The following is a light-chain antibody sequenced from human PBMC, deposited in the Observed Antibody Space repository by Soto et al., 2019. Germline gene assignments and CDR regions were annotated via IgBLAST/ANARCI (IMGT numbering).Light chain of an antibody. CDR2: LGS. Sequence: DIVVTQSPLTLPVTPGETASISCRSSQSLLHSNGYNYLDWYLQKPGQSPQLLIYLGSTRASGVPDRFSGSGSGTDFTLKISRVEAEDVGVYYCVQALQSPPWTFGQGTKVDIK. CDR3: VQALQSPPWT. CDR1: QSLLHSNGYNY. J-gene: IGKJ1*01. V-gene: IGKV2-28*01.